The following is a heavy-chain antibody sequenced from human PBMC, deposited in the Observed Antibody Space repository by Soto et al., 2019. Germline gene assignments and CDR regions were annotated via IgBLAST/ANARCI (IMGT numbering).Heavy chain of an antibody. Sequence: QVQLVQSGPEVKKPGASVKVSCKAFGYTFNNYGIVWVRQAPGQGLERMGWISPYYGDTLYAKNVQGRGTMTTDTPTSTAYMEVRSMRSDDTAVYYCARVPSDRPEDQWGQGTLVTVSS. J-gene: IGHJ4*02. CDR1: GYTFNNYG. D-gene: IGHD6-6*01. CDR3: ARVPSDRPEDQ. CDR2: ISPYYGDT. V-gene: IGHV1-18*01.